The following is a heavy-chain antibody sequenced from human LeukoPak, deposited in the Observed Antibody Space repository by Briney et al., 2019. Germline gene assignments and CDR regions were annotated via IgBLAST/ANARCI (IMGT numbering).Heavy chain of an antibody. V-gene: IGHV4-59*08. CDR1: GGSMNNFY. CDR3: ARHAPRGTNWLDP. Sequence: SETLSLTCTVSGGSMNNFYWSWMRQPPGKGMEWIGYIYHNGKTKYNPSLKSGVTMSIDTSKSQFSLRVHSVTAADTAVYYCARHAPRGTNWLDPWGQGTLVTVSS. CDR2: IYHNGKT. J-gene: IGHJ5*02.